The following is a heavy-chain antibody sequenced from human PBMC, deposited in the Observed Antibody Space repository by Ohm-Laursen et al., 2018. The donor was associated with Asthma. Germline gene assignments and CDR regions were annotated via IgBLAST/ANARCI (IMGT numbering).Heavy chain of an antibody. V-gene: IGHV4-39*01. CDR3: ARTGSYQAYYYGMDV. J-gene: IGHJ6*02. CDR1: GGSISSSSYY. Sequence: TLSLTCTVSGGSISSSSYYWGWIRQPPGKGLEWIGSIYYSGSTYYNPSLKSRVTISVDTSKNQFSLKLSSVTAADTAVYYCARTGSYQAYYYGMDVWGQGTTVTVSS. CDR2: IYYSGST. D-gene: IGHD1-26*01.